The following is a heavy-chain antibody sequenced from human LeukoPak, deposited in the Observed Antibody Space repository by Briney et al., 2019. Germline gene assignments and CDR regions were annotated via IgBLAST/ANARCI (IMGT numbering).Heavy chain of an antibody. V-gene: IGHV4-31*03. J-gene: IGHJ6*03. CDR2: IYHAGST. CDR1: GGSISSGGYF. CDR3: ARATHYSASTGGPYMDV. D-gene: IGHD3-22*01. Sequence: PSETLSLTCTVSGGSISSGGYFWSWIRQHPGKGLEWIAHIYHAGSTHDNPSLRGRVAISLDTSANQFSLRLSSVTAADTAVYFCARATHYSASTGGPYMDVWGQGTTDTVSS.